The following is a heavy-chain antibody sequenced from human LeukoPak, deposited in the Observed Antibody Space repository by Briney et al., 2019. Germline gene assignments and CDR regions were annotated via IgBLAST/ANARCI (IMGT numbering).Heavy chain of an antibody. J-gene: IGHJ4*02. CDR1: GYTFTGYY. Sequence: ASVKVSCKASGYTFTGYYMHWVRQAPGQGLEWMGWISAYNGNTNYAQKLQGRVTMTTDTSTSTAYMELRSLRSDDTAVYYCARGYVDSCFDYWGQGTLVTVSS. CDR2: ISAYNGNT. V-gene: IGHV1-18*04. CDR3: ARGYVDSCFDY. D-gene: IGHD2-2*01.